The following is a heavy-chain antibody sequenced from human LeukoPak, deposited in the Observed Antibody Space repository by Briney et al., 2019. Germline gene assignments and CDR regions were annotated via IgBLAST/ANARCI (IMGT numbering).Heavy chain of an antibody. CDR1: GGSFSGYY. V-gene: IGHV4-34*01. CDR2: INHSGST. Sequence: SETLSLTCAVYGGSFSGYYWSWIRQPPGKGLEWIGEINHSGSTNYNPSLKSRVTISVDTSKNQFSLKLSSVTAADTAVYYCARGDFDYWGQGTLVTVSS. J-gene: IGHJ4*02. CDR3: ARGDFDY.